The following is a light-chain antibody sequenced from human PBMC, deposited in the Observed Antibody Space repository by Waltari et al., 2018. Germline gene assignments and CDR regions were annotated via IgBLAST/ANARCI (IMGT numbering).Light chain of an antibody. CDR2: WAS. CDR3: HQYYSTPYT. J-gene: IGKJ2*01. CDR1: QSVLYSSNNKNY. Sequence: DIVMTQSSDSLAVSLGERATINCKSSQSVLYSSNNKNYLAWYQQKPGQPPKLLIYWASTRESGVPDRFSGSGSGTDFTLTISSLQAEDVAVYYCHQYYSTPYTFGQGTKLEI. V-gene: IGKV4-1*01.